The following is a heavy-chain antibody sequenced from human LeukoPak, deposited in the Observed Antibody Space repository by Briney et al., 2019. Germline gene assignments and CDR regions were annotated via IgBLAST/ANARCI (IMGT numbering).Heavy chain of an antibody. CDR1: GVTGSGKY. CDR2: IYSGGST. Sequence: GGSLRLSCAASGVTGSGKYVSWFRQAPGKELERVSVIYSGGSTYYADSVKGRFTISRDNSKNTLYLQMNSLRAEDTAVYYCARDRGDGYNSRPYYYYYGMDVWGQGTTVTVSS. CDR3: ARDRGDGYNSRPYYYYYGMDV. V-gene: IGHV3-53*01. D-gene: IGHD5-24*01. J-gene: IGHJ6*02.